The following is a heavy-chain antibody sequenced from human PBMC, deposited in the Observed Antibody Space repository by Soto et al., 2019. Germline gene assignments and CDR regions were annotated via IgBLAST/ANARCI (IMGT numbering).Heavy chain of an antibody. CDR2: MNPNSGNT. V-gene: IGHV1-8*01. J-gene: IGHJ4*02. CDR1: GYTFTSYD. Sequence: ASVKVSCKASGYTFTSYDITWVRQATGQGLEWMGWMNPNSGNTGYAQKFQGRVTMTRNTSISTAYMELSSLRSEDTAVYYCARVVRGQPLLYCLRYGGQGTLVTVSS. CDR3: ARVVRGQPLLYCLRY. D-gene: IGHD2-2*02.